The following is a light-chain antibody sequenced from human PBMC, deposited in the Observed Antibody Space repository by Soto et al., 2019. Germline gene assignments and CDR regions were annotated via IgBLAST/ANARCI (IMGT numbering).Light chain of an antibody. J-gene: IGKJ4*01. Sequence: IVLTQSPATLSLSPGERATLSCRTSQSVSNDLAWYQVKPGKAPRLLIFDASNRATGVPPRFSGSRSGTVFTLTINSLDPEDFALYYCQQRSAWPITFGGGTSVRIK. CDR3: QQRSAWPIT. CDR2: DAS. V-gene: IGKV3-11*01. CDR1: QSVSND.